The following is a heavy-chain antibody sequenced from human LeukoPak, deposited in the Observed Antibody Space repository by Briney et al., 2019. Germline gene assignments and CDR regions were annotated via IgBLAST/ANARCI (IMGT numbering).Heavy chain of an antibody. D-gene: IGHD3-16*02. CDR3: VWGGYRSFDY. Sequence: GGSLRLSCAASGFTFSDYYINWIRQAPGKGLEWVSYISSSGGAIYYADSVKGRFTISRDNPKNSLYLQMNSLRAEDTAVYYCVWGGYRSFDYWGQGTLVTVSS. CDR1: GFTFSDYY. CDR2: ISSSGGAI. J-gene: IGHJ4*02. V-gene: IGHV3-11*01.